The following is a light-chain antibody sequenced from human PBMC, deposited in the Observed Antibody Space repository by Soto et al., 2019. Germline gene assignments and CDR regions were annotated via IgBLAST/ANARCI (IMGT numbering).Light chain of an antibody. V-gene: IGKV3-20*01. Sequence: EIVLTQSPGTLSLSPGERATLSCRASQSVSSNYLAWYQQKPGQAPRLLIYGASSRATGIPDRFSGSGSGTAFPLTISRLEPADFAVYYCQQYGSSSGTFGQGTKVELK. J-gene: IGKJ1*01. CDR1: QSVSSNY. CDR3: QQYGSSSGT. CDR2: GAS.